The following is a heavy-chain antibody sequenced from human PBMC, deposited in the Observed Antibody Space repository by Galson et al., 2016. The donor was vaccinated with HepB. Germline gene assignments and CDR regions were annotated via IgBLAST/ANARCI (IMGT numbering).Heavy chain of an antibody. CDR2: INQDGIEK. CDR1: GFTFSSYW. CDR3: ARSGEPS. V-gene: IGHV3-7*01. D-gene: IGHD4-17*01. Sequence: SLRLSCATSGFTFSSYWMTWVRQAPGKGLEWVANINQDGIEKCYVGSVEGRFTISRDNSKKSLYLQMDSLRAEDTAVYYCARSGEPSWGQGTLVTVSS. J-gene: IGHJ5*02.